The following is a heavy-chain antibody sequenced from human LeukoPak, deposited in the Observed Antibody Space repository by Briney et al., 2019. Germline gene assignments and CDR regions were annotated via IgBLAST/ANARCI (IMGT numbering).Heavy chain of an antibody. CDR2: IKQDGNEK. D-gene: IGHD4-23*01. CDR3: TRINNRNSDY. CDR1: GFTFNNFW. Sequence: HPGGSLRLSCTASGFTFNNFWMAWIRQAPGKGLEWAANIKQDGNEKYYIDSVKGRFTISRDNANNSIYLQMNSLRAEDTAVYYCTRINNRNSDYWGQGTLVTVSS. J-gene: IGHJ4*02. V-gene: IGHV3-7*01.